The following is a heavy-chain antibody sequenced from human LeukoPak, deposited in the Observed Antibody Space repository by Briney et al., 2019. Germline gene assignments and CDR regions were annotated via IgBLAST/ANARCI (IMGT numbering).Heavy chain of an antibody. J-gene: IGHJ4*02. D-gene: IGHD1-14*01. CDR2: ISPDDTDV. CDR1: GFTFSDCY. Sequence: PGGSLRLSCVASGFTFSDCYMSWIRQAPGKGLEWVSYISPDDTDVDYADSLKGRFTISRDSAKNSLFLQMNSLRAEDTAVYYCARNHGDYWGQGTVVTVSS. CDR3: ARNHGDY. V-gene: IGHV3-11*04.